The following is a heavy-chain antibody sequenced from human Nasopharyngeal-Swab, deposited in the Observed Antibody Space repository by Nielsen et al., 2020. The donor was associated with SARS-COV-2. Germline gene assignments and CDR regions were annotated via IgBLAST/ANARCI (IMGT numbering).Heavy chain of an antibody. Sequence: GGSLRLSCAASGFTLSNNNMNWVRQAPGRGLEWVSYISSSSSTIYYVDSVKGRFTISRDNSKNTLYLQMNSLRAEDTAVYYCARASSGYDEWYFDLWGRGTLVTVSS. D-gene: IGHD5-12*01. CDR1: GFTLSNNN. J-gene: IGHJ2*01. CDR2: ISSSSSTI. CDR3: ARASSGYDEWYFDL. V-gene: IGHV3-48*01.